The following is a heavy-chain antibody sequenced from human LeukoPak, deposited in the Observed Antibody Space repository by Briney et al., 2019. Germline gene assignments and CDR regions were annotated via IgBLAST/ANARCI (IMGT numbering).Heavy chain of an antibody. CDR1: GGSISSYY. V-gene: IGHV4-59*12. Sequence: PSETLSLTCTVSGGSISSYYWSWIRQPPGKGLEWIGYIYYSGSTNYNPSLKSRVTISVDTSKNQFSLKLSSVTAADTAVYYCARDRGSSKGYYFDYWGQGTLVTVSS. CDR3: ARDRGSSKGYYFDY. CDR2: IYYSGST. D-gene: IGHD1-26*01. J-gene: IGHJ4*02.